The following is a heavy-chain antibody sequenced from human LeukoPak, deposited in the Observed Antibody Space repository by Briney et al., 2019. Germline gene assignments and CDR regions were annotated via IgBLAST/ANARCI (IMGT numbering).Heavy chain of an antibody. V-gene: IGHV3-74*01. CDR3: ARGYSGYFYY. J-gene: IGHJ4*02. CDR1: GFTVSSNY. CDR2: IDGDGSST. Sequence: GGSLRLSCAASGFTVSSNYMSWVRQAPGKGLVWVSRIDGDGSSTNYADSVKGRFTISRDNAKNTLYLQMNSLRAEDTAVYYCARGYSGYFYYWGQGTLVTVSS. D-gene: IGHD5-12*01.